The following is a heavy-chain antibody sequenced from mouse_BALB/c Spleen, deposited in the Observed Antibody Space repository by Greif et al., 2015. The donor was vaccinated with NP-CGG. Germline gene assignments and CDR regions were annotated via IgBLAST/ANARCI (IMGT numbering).Heavy chain of an antibody. CDR3: ARDREGDYGSFYYAMDY. Sequence: EVMLVESGGGLVQPGGSLKLSCAASGFTFSSYGMSWVRQTPDKRLELVATINSNGGSTYYPDSVKGRFTISRDNAKNTLYLQMSSLKSEDTAMYYCARDREGDYGSFYYAMDYWGQGTSVTVSS. CDR1: GFTFSSYG. CDR2: INSNGGST. D-gene: IGHD1-1*01. J-gene: IGHJ4*01. V-gene: IGHV5-6-3*01.